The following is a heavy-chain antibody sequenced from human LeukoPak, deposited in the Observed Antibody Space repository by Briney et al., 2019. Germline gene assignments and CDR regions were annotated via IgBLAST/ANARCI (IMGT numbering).Heavy chain of an antibody. J-gene: IGHJ4*02. D-gene: IGHD3-22*01. Sequence: GGSMRLSCAAAALTFSRYWMHCVRHAAGKGLVWVSWINSVGRSTSYTDSVKGRLTISRDNAKNTLYLQMNSLRAEDTAVYYCARGVYYDSSGYPTDFDYWGQGTLVTVSS. CDR1: ALTFSRYW. V-gene: IGHV3-74*01. CDR3: ARGVYYDSSGYPTDFDY. CDR2: INSVGRST.